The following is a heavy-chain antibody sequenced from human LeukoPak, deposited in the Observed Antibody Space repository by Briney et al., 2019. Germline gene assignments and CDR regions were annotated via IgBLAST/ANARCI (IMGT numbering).Heavy chain of an antibody. V-gene: IGHV4-39*01. J-gene: IGHJ6*02. CDR2: IYHNGRT. D-gene: IGHD2-15*01. CDR3: ARLHARPRWAGGLPNYYYSFGMDV. Sequence: SETLSLTCTVSGGSITDANYYWAWVRQPPGKRLEWIGNIYHNGRTYSNPSLGSRLTMSVDTSNSQFSLELTSVTAADTAMYYCARLHARPRWAGGLPNYYYSFGMDVWGPGTSVIVSS. CDR1: GGSITDANYY.